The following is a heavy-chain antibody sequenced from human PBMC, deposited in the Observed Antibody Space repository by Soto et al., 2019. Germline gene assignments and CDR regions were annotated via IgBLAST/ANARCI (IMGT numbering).Heavy chain of an antibody. CDR2: INHSGST. D-gene: IGHD3-3*01. J-gene: IGHJ6*03. CDR3: ARGVTIFGVVITAYYYYYYMDV. V-gene: IGHV4-34*01. CDR1: GGSFSGYY. Sequence: SETLSLTCAVYGGSFSGYYWRWIRQPPGKGLEWIGEINHSGSTNYNPSLKSRVTISVDTSKNQFSLKLSSVTAADTAVYYCARGVTIFGVVITAYYYYYYMDVWGKGTTVTVSS.